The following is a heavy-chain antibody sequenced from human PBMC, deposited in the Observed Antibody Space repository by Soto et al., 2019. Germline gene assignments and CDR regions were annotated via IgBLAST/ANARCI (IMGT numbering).Heavy chain of an antibody. CDR2: IKQDGSEK. Sequence: GGSLRLSCAASGFTFTTYWMTWVRQAPGKGLEWVANIKQDGSEKFYVGSVSGRFTISRDNAKNSMYLQMNSLRAEDTAVYYCARRSSGRLTTAWAPLDWWGQGTLDIVSS. V-gene: IGHV3-7*03. D-gene: IGHD2-15*01. CDR1: GFTFTTYW. CDR3: ARRSSGRLTTAWAPLDW. J-gene: IGHJ4*02.